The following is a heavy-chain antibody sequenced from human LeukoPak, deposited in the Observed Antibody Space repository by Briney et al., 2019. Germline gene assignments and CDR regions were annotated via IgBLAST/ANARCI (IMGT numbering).Heavy chain of an antibody. CDR1: GGTFSSYA. V-gene: IGHV1-69*13. J-gene: IGHJ6*02. CDR3: AKSSAAAPHYYYYGMDV. D-gene: IGHD6-13*01. Sequence: GASVKVSCKASGGTFSSYAISWVRQAPGQGLEWMGGIIPIFGTANYAQKFQGRVTITADESTSTAYMELSSLRSEDTAVYYCAKSSAAAPHYYYYGMDVWGQGTTVTVSS. CDR2: IIPIFGTA.